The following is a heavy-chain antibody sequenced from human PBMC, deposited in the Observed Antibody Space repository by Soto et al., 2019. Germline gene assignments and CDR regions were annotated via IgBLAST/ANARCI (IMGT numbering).Heavy chain of an antibody. D-gene: IGHD6-19*01. CDR3: ARSEYSSGWPTGYYFDY. V-gene: IGHV3-30-3*01. CDR1: GFTFSSYA. CDR2: ISYDGSNK. J-gene: IGHJ4*02. Sequence: GGSLRLSCAASGFTFSSYAMHWVRQAPGKGLEWVAVISYDGSNKYYADSVKGRFTISRDNSKNTLYLQTNSLRAEDTAVYYCARSEYSSGWPTGYYFDYWGQGTLVTVSS.